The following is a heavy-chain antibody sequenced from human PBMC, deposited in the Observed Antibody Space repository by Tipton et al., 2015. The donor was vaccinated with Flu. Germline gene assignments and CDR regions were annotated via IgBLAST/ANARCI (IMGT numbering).Heavy chain of an antibody. J-gene: IGHJ4*02. D-gene: IGHD6-13*01. CDR1: GDSIGSDYY. V-gene: IGHV4-38-2*01. CDR2: IYISGST. Sequence: TLSLTCSVSGDSIGSDYYWGWIRQPPGKGLEWLGRIYISGSTNYNPSLRGRVGISLDTSKNQFSLKLNSVTAADSAVYYCARPGGSSWYYFDYWGQGTLVTVSS. CDR3: ARPGGSSWYYFDY.